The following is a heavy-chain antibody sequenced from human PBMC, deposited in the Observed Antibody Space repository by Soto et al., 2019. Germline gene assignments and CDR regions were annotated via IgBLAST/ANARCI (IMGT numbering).Heavy chain of an antibody. J-gene: IGHJ4*02. CDR3: ARDPVTAD. V-gene: IGHV3-7*03. Sequence: PVGSLRLSCAASGFTLNNYYLSWVRQAPGKGLEWVGNIKGDGSDPHYVDSVKGRFTISRDNAENSIYLQMNSLKAEDTAMYYCARDPVTADWGQGTPVTVSS. CDR2: IKGDGSDP. CDR1: GFTLNNYY.